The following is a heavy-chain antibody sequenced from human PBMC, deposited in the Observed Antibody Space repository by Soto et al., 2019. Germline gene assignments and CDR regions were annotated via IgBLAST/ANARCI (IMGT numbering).Heavy chain of an antibody. Sequence: ASVKVSCKASGYTFTSYGISWVRQAPGQGLEWMGWISAYNGNTNYAQKLQGRVTMTTDTSTSTAYMELRSLRSDDTAVYYCATVVVAATGYNWFDPWGQGTLVTVSS. CDR1: GYTFTSYG. V-gene: IGHV1-18*01. CDR2: ISAYNGNT. J-gene: IGHJ5*02. CDR3: ATVVVAATGYNWFDP. D-gene: IGHD2-15*01.